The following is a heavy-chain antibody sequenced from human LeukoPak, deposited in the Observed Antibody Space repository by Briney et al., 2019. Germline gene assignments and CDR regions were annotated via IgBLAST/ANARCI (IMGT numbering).Heavy chain of an antibody. D-gene: IGHD4-17*01. CDR1: GFTFSSYG. CDR2: IRYDGGNK. CDR3: ARDLKTPTVTTSNVPDY. J-gene: IGHJ4*02. Sequence: GGSLRLSCAASGFTFSSYGMHWVRQAPGKGLEWVAFIRYDGGNKYYADSVKGRFTISRDNSKNTLYLQMNSLRAEDTAVYYCARDLKTPTVTTSNVPDYWGQGTLVTVSS. V-gene: IGHV3-30*02.